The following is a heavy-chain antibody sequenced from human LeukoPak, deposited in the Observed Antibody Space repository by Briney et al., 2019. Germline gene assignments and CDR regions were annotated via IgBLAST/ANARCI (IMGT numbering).Heavy chain of an antibody. CDR2: IYYSGST. D-gene: IGHD3-3*01. CDR1: GGSISSYY. Sequence: SETLSLTCTVSGGSISSYYWSWIRQPPGKGLEWSGYIYYSGSTNYNPSLKSRVTISVDTSKNQLSRKLSSVTAADTAVYYCARERYDFWSGYSYKWFDPWGQGTRVIVSS. CDR3: ARERYDFWSGYSYKWFDP. J-gene: IGHJ5*02. V-gene: IGHV4-59*01.